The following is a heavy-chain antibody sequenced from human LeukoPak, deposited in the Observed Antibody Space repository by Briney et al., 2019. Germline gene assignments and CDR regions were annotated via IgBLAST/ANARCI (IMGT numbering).Heavy chain of an antibody. V-gene: IGHV1-2*02. CDR2: INPNSGGT. CDR3: ARDPPENFDY. Sequence: VSVKVSCKASGYTFTGYYMHWVRQAPGQGLEWMGWINPNSGGTNYAQKFQGRVTMTRDTSISTAYMELRSLRSDDTAVYYCARDPPENFDYWGQGTLVTVSS. J-gene: IGHJ4*02. CDR1: GYTFTGYY.